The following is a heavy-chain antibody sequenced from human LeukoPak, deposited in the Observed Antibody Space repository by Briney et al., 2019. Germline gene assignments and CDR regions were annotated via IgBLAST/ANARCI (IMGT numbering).Heavy chain of an antibody. CDR1: GFTFSSYS. D-gene: IGHD3-22*01. V-gene: IGHV3-21*04. CDR2: ISSSSSYI. Sequence: PGGSLRLSCAASGFTFSSYSMNWVRQAPGKGLEWVSSISSSSSYIYYADSVKGRFTISRDNSKNTLYLQMNSLRAEDTAVYYCARDSNYYDSSGYYWTWGQGTLVIVSS. J-gene: IGHJ5*02. CDR3: ARDSNYYDSSGYYWT.